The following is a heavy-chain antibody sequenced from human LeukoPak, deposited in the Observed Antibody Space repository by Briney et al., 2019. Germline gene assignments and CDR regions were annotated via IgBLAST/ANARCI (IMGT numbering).Heavy chain of an antibody. CDR3: ARGRRQQLVRKSPTMYYFDY. D-gene: IGHD6-13*01. V-gene: IGHV1-8*01. CDR2: MNPNSGNT. J-gene: IGHJ4*02. CDR1: GYTFTSYD. Sequence: GASVKVSCKASGYTFTSYDINWVRQVTGQGLEWMGWMNPNSGNTGYAQKFQGRVTMTRNTSISTAYMELSSLRSEDTAVYYCARGRRQQLVRKSPTMYYFDYWGQGTLVTVSS.